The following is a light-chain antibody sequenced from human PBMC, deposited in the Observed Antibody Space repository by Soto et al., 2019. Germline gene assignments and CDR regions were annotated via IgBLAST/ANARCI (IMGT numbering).Light chain of an antibody. Sequence: EIVLTQSPATLSLSPGERATLSGMASQSVSSYLAWYQQKPGQAPRLLIYDASNRATGIPARFSGSGSGTDFTLTISSLEPEDFAVYYCQQRSNWPQITFGQGTRLEIK. CDR2: DAS. J-gene: IGKJ5*01. V-gene: IGKV3-11*01. CDR1: QSVSSY. CDR3: QQRSNWPQIT.